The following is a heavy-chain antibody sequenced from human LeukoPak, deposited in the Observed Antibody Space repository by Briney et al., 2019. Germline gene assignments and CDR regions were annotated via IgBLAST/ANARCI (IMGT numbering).Heavy chain of an antibody. Sequence: GASVTVSCKASGYTFTSYGISWVRQAPGQGLEWMGWISAYNGNTNYAQKLQGRVTMTTDTSTSTAYMELRSLRSDDTAVYYCARVRGPEVTRIFDYWGQGTLVTVSS. V-gene: IGHV1-18*01. CDR3: ARVRGPEVTRIFDY. J-gene: IGHJ4*02. D-gene: IGHD2-21*02. CDR1: GYTFTSYG. CDR2: ISAYNGNT.